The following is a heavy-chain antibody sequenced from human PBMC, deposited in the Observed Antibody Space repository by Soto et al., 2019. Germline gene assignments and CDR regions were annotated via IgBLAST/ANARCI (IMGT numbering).Heavy chain of an antibody. D-gene: IGHD6-6*01. CDR1: GFTFSSYA. V-gene: IGHV3-30-3*01. CDR2: ISYDGSNK. Sequence: QVQLVESGGGVVQPGRSLRLSCAASGFTFSSYAMHWVLQAPGQGLERGAVISYDGSNKYYAASVKGRFTISRDNSKNTLYLQMTRLRAEDTAVYYCARDSDSSSFDGMDVWGQGTTFTVSS. J-gene: IGHJ6*01. CDR3: ARDSDSSSFDGMDV.